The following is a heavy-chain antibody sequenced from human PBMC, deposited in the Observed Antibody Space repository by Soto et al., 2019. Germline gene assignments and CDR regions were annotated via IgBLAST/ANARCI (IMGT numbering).Heavy chain of an antibody. CDR2: ISGSGCST. CDR3: AKGVHYGIAYGMDV. Sequence: GESLKISCAASGFTFSSCAMSWVRQAPGKGLEWVSAISGSGCSTYYADSVKGRFTISRDKSKNTLYLQMNSLRAEDTAVYYCAKGVHYGIAYGMDVWGQGTTVTVSS. CDR1: GFTFSSCA. J-gene: IGHJ6*02. D-gene: IGHD3-16*01. V-gene: IGHV3-23*01.